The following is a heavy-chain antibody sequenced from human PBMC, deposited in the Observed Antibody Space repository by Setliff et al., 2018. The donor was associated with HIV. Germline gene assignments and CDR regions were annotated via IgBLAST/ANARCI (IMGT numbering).Heavy chain of an antibody. CDR2: ISGSGGST. V-gene: IGHV3-23*01. D-gene: IGHD4-17*01. CDR1: GFSLRTYA. J-gene: IGHJ6*03. Sequence: GGSLRLSCAASGFSLRTYAMSWVRQAPGKGLEWVSVISGSGGSTYYADSVKGRFTISRDNSKNSLYLQMNSLRAEDTAVYYCARDYLYYYYYYMDVWGRGTTVTVSS. CDR3: ARDYLYYYYYYMDV.